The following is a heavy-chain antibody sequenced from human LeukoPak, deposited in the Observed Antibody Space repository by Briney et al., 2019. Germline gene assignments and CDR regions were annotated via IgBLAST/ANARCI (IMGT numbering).Heavy chain of an antibody. D-gene: IGHD3-10*01. J-gene: IGHJ4*02. CDR1: GYTLTELS. Sequence: GASVTVSCKVSGYTLTELSMHWVRQAPGKGLEWMGGFDPEDGETIYAQKFQGRVTMTEDTSTDTAYMELSSLRSEDTAVFYCATRRITMVRGVIIKEYYFDYWGQGTLVTVSS. CDR2: FDPEDGET. V-gene: IGHV1-24*01. CDR3: ATRRITMVRGVIIKEYYFDY.